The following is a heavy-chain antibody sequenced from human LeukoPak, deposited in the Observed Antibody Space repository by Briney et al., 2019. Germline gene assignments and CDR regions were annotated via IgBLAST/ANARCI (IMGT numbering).Heavy chain of an antibody. V-gene: IGHV3-74*01. CDR1: GFTFSSYW. J-gene: IGHJ4*02. CDR3: AREVQLPPSNDGGY. Sequence: GSLRLSCAASGFTFSSYWMHWVRQAPGKGLVWVSRINSDGSSTSYADSVKGRFTISRDNSKNTLYLQMNSLRAEDTAVHYCAREVQLPPSNDGGYWGQGTLVTVSS. CDR2: INSDGSST. D-gene: IGHD5-18*01.